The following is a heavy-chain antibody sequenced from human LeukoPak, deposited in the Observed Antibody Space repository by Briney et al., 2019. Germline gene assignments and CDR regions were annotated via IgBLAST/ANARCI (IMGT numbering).Heavy chain of an antibody. CDR3: AREGGNYYDSSGVYPAFAY. Sequence: PSETLSLACAVSGGSISSGGYSWSWIRQPPGKGLEWIGYIYHSGSANYNPSLKSRVTISVDMSKNQFSLKLSSVTAADTALYYCAREGGNYYDSSGVYPAFAYWGQEPLVTVSS. CDR2: IYHSGSA. V-gene: IGHV4-30-2*01. D-gene: IGHD3-22*01. J-gene: IGHJ4*02. CDR1: GGSISSGGYS.